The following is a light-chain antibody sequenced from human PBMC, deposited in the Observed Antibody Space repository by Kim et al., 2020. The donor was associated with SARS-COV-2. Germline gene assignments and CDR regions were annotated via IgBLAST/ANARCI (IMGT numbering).Light chain of an antibody. J-gene: IGKJ1*01. CDR3: QQYNSYSRT. CDR1: QSISSW. CDR2: KAS. Sequence: DIQMTQSPSTLSASVGDRVTITCRVSQSISSWLAWYQQKPGKAPKLLIYKASSLESGVPSRFSGSGSGTEFTLTISSLQPDDFATYYCQQYNSYSRTFGQGTKVDIK. V-gene: IGKV1-5*03.